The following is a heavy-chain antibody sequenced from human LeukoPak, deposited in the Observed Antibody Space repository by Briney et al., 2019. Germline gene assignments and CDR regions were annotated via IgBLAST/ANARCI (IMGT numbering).Heavy chain of an antibody. CDR2: IYYSGST. J-gene: IGHJ5*02. CDR3: ARDFQSWFDP. V-gene: IGHV4-59*01. CDR1: GGSISSYY. Sequence: SEALSLTCTVAGGSISSYYWSWIRQPPGKGLEWIGYIYYSGSTNYNPSLKSRVTISVDTSKNQFSLKLSSVTAADTAVYYCARDFQSWFDPWGQGTLVTVSS.